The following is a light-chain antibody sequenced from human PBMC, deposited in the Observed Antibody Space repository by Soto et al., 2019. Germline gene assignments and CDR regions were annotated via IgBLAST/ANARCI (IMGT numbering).Light chain of an antibody. CDR3: QQYNNWPRT. J-gene: IGKJ1*01. CDR1: QSVGVN. V-gene: IGKV3-15*01. Sequence: EIVMTQSPATLSMSPGEGATLSCRASQSVGVNLAWYHQKPGQAPRLLIYCASTRASGIPVRFSGSGSGTEFTLTITSLQSEDFAFYYCQQYNNWPRTFGQGTKVEV. CDR2: CAS.